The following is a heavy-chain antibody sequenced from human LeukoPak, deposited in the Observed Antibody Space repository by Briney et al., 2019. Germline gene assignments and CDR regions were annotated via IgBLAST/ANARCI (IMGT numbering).Heavy chain of an antibody. Sequence: GESLKISCKGSGYSFTSYWISWVRQMPGKGLEWMGRIDPSDSYTNYSPSFQGHVTISADKSISTAYLQWSSLKASDTAMYYCARERKASDYDFFQSPGSYYYYGMDVWGQGTTVTVSS. V-gene: IGHV5-10-1*01. D-gene: IGHD3-3*01. CDR1: GYSFTSYW. CDR3: ARERKASDYDFFQSPGSYYYYGMDV. J-gene: IGHJ6*02. CDR2: IDPSDSYT.